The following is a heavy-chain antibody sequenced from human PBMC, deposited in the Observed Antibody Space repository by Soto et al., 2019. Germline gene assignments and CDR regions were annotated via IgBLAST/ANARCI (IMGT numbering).Heavy chain of an antibody. V-gene: IGHV3-74*01. CDR1: GFPFSHYW. D-gene: IGHD3-16*01. CDR3: TSDTFGLRDT. Sequence: MQMVESGGGSVQPGGSLRLSCAASGFPFSHYWMHWVRQTPGKGLVWVSRINPAGTITNYADTVEGPFTISRDNADSYLFLHMISLSAEDTDIYYSTSDTFGLRDTWGQGTLVTVSS. J-gene: IGHJ5*02. CDR2: INPAGTIT.